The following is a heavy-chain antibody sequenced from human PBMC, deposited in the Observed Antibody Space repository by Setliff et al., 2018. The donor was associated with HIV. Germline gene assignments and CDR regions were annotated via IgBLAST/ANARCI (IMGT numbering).Heavy chain of an antibody. V-gene: IGHV4-31*03. CDR2: IYYSGNP. D-gene: IGHD2-2*01. CDR1: GGSISSGYYY. Sequence: PSETLSLTCTVSGGSISSGYYYWSWIRQHPGKGLEWIGYIYYSGNPFYNPSLRSRVTISLDTSNNQFSLKLSSVTAADTAVYYCARGFDYAQRPPLYYFDYWGQGALVTVSS. CDR3: ARGFDYAQRPPLYYFDY. J-gene: IGHJ4*02.